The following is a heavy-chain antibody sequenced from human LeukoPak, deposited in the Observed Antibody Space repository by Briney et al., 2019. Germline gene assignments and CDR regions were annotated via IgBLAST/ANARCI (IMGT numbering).Heavy chain of an antibody. D-gene: IGHD3-9*01. J-gene: IGHJ4*02. Sequence: ASVKVSCKASGYTFTRYDINWVRQATGQGLEWMGWMNPNSGNTGYAQKFQGRVTMTRNTSISTAYMELSSLRSEDTAVYYCARVVRKYFDWLLETYYFDYWGQGTLVTVSS. V-gene: IGHV1-8*01. CDR1: GYTFTRYD. CDR3: ARVVRKYFDWLLETYYFDY. CDR2: MNPNSGNT.